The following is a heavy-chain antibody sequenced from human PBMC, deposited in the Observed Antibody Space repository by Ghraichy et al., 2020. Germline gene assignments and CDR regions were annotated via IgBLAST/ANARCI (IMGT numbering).Heavy chain of an antibody. D-gene: IGHD4-23*01. CDR3: ARGSKVVRFYYYDGMDV. CDR1: GFTFTGYS. CDR2: ITISSRTI. Sequence: GGSLRLSCVGSGFTFTGYSMNWVRQSPGKGLEWVSYITISSRTIFYADSVKGRFTISRDNAQNSLYLQMNSLRDEDTAEYFCARGSKVVRFYYYDGMDVWGQGTTVTVAS. V-gene: IGHV3-48*02. J-gene: IGHJ6*02.